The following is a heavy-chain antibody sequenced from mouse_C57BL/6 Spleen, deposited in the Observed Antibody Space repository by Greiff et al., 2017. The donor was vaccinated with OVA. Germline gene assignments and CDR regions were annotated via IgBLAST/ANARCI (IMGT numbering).Heavy chain of an antibody. Sequence: EVKLVESGPELVKPGASVKISCKASGYSFTDYNMNWVKQSNGKSLEWIGVINPNYGTTSYNQKFKGKATLTVDQSSSTAYMQLNSLTSEDSAVYYCARWGYYGPYYAMDYWGQGTSVTVSS. J-gene: IGHJ4*01. CDR3: ARWGYYGPYYAMDY. CDR1: GYSFTDYN. D-gene: IGHD1-2*01. CDR2: INPNYGTT. V-gene: IGHV1-39*01.